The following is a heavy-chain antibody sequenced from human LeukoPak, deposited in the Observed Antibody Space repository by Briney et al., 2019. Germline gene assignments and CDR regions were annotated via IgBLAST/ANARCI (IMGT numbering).Heavy chain of an antibody. CDR3: ASRRVVSPYSFDY. D-gene: IGHD3-22*01. J-gene: IGHJ4*02. V-gene: IGHV3-30*02. Sequence: PGGSLRLSCAASGFTFSTYGMHWVRQAPGKGLEWVALIRYDESNKYYADSVKGRFTISRDNSKSTLYLQMNSLRAEDTAVYYCASRRVVSPYSFDYWGQGTLVTVSS. CDR1: GFTFSTYG. CDR2: IRYDESNK.